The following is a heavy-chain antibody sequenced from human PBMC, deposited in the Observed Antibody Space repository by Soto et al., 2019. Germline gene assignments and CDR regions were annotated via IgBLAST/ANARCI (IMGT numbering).Heavy chain of an antibody. CDR2: INPNSGAT. V-gene: IGHV1-2*02. Sequence: ASVKVSCKASGYTFTDFYIHWVRQAPGQGLEGMGWINPNSGATNYAQKFQGRVTMTRVTSIRTAYMELSRLRTDDTAVYYCATLGAGAFDLWGQGTQVTVSS. CDR3: ATLGAGAFDL. D-gene: IGHD3-16*01. J-gene: IGHJ4*02. CDR1: GYTFTDFY.